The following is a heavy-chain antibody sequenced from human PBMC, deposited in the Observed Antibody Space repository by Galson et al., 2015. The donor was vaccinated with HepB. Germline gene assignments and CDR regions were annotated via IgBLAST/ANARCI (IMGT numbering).Heavy chain of an antibody. CDR1: GFSFSVSW. V-gene: IGHV3-7*03. CDR3: AARRNGWRVHTFDY. Sequence: SLRLSCAASGFSFSVSWMSWVRQAPGKGLEWVANIKQDGSEKNYVDSVKGRFIISRDNTKSSLFLQMNSLRAEDTAVYYCAARRNGWRVHTFDYWGQGVLVSVSA. CDR2: IKQDGSEK. D-gene: IGHD2-15*01. J-gene: IGHJ4*02.